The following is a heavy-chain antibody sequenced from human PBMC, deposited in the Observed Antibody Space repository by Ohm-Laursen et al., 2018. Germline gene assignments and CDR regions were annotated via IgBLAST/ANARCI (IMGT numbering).Heavy chain of an antibody. CDR1: GFTFSSYG. V-gene: IGHV3-30*03. CDR3: ARSGSHYYFDY. J-gene: IGHJ4*02. CDR2: ISYDGSNK. Sequence: SLRLSCSASGFTFSSYGMHWVRQAPGKGLEWVAVISYDGSNKYYADSVKGRFTISRDNSKNTLYLQMNSLRAEDTAVYYCARSGSHYYFDYWGQGTLVTVSS. D-gene: IGHD3-3*01.